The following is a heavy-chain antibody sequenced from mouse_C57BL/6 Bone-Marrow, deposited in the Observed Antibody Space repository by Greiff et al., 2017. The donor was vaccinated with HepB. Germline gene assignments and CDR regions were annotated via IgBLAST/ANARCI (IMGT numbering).Heavy chain of an antibody. J-gene: IGHJ2*01. V-gene: IGHV3-6*01. CDR1: GYSITSGYY. Sequence: DVKLQESGPGLVKPSQSLSLTCSVTGYSITSGYYWNWIRQFPGNKLEWMGYISYDGSNNYNPSLNNRISITRDTSKNQFFLKLNSVTTEDTATYYCALAFNFDYWGQGTTLTVSS. CDR3: ALAFNFDY. CDR2: ISYDGSN.